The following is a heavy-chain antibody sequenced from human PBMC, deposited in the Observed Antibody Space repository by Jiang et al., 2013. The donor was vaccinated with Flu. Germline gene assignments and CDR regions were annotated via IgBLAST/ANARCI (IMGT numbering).Heavy chain of an antibody. CDR2: IYYSGST. CDR1: GGSISSSSYY. Sequence: GLVKPSETLSLTCTVSGGSISSSSYYWGWIRQPPGKGLEWIGSIYYSGSTYYNPSLKSRVTISVDTSKNQFSLKLSSVTAADTAVYYCARDIGGATVTTDYWGQGTLVTVSS. D-gene: IGHD4-17*01. CDR3: ARDIGGATVTTDY. J-gene: IGHJ4*02. V-gene: IGHV4-39*07.